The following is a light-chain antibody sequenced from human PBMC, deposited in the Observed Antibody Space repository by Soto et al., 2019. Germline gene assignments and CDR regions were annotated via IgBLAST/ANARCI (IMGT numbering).Light chain of an antibody. J-gene: IGKJ4*01. CDR1: QSVRSS. V-gene: IGKV3-15*01. Sequence: EIVMTQSPATLSVSPGERATLSCRASQSVRSSLAWYQQKPGQSPRLLIYGTSTRAAGIPVRFSGSGSGTEFTLTISSLQSEDFAVYYCQQYHIWPLTFGGGTKVEIK. CDR2: GTS. CDR3: QQYHIWPLT.